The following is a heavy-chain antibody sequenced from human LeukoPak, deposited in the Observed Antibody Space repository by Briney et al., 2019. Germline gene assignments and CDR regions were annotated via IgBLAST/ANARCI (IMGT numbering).Heavy chain of an antibody. J-gene: IGHJ3*01. V-gene: IGHV3-21*06. D-gene: IGHD1-1*01. CDR3: ARDRIGRLHSAFDV. CDR2: ISIKGCHI. CDR1: GFTFSSFS. Sequence: GRSLRLSCTASGFTFSSFSMNWVRQAPGKGLEWVSCISIKGCHIYYADSIKGRFTISRGNAENSVYLQMNSLRLEDTAVYFCARDRIGRLHSAFDVWGQGTTVTVSS.